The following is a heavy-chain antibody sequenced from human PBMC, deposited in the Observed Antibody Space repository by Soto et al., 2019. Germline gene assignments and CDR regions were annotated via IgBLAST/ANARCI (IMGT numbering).Heavy chain of an antibody. D-gene: IGHD2-8*01. V-gene: IGHV4-30-4*01. J-gene: IGHJ3*01. Sequence: QVQLQESGPGLVKPSQTLSLTCTVSGGSISSSDYYWTWIRQSPGRGLEWIGYIYYTGSTYYNPSLNTRLTIAVVTSKGQFSLELNSMTAADTGVYYCARAPYRGTNSRGAFNLWGQGTMVTVSS. CDR1: GGSISSSDYY. CDR2: IYYTGST. CDR3: ARAPYRGTNSRGAFNL.